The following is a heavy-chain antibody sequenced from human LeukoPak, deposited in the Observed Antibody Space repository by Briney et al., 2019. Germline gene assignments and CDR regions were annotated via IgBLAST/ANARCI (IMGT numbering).Heavy chain of an antibody. D-gene: IGHD6-6*01. CDR1: GGSISSYY. Sequence: PSETLSLTCTVSGGSISSYYWSWIRQPPGKGLEWIGYIYYSGSTNYNPSLKSRVTISVDTSKNQFSLKLSSVTAADTAVYYCARRLAARMYNWFDPWGQGTLVTVSS. V-gene: IGHV4-59*08. CDR2: IYYSGST. J-gene: IGHJ5*02. CDR3: ARRLAARMYNWFDP.